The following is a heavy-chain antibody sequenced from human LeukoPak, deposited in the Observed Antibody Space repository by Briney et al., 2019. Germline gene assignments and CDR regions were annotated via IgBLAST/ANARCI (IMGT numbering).Heavy chain of an antibody. CDR2: IYYSGST. CDR3: ARVQAHYYYMDV. Sequence: PSETLSLTCTVSGGSISSYYWSRIRQPPGKGLEWIGYIYYSGSTNYNPSLKSRVTISVDTSKNQFSLRLSSVTAADTAVYYCARVQAHYYYMDVWGKGTTVTVSS. V-gene: IGHV4-59*01. CDR1: GGSISSYY. J-gene: IGHJ6*03.